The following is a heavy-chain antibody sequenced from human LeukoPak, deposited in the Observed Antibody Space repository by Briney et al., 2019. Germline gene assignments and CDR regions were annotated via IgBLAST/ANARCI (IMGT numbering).Heavy chain of an antibody. CDR3: ARGSAFDY. CDR2: IYYSGTN. CDR1: GGSFSIHY. J-gene: IGHJ4*02. Sequence: SETLSLTCTVSGGSFSIHYWSGTRQPPGEGLEWIGYIYYSGTNNYNPSLKSQVTISVDTSKNQFSLKLSFVTAADTAVYYCARGSAFDYWGQGTLVTVSS. V-gene: IGHV4-59*11.